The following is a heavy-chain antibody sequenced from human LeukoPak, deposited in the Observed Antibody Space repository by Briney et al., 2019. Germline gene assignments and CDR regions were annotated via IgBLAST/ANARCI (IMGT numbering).Heavy chain of an antibody. D-gene: IGHD6-13*01. J-gene: IGHJ4*02. Sequence: GGSLRLSCAASGFTFSRYGMHWVRQAPGKGLEWVAFIRYDGSNKYYADSVKGRFTISRDNSKNTLYLQMNSLRAEDTAVYYCAKDRYSSSWYYFDYWGQGTLVTVSS. CDR1: GFTFSRYG. V-gene: IGHV3-30*02. CDR3: AKDRYSSSWYYFDY. CDR2: IRYDGSNK.